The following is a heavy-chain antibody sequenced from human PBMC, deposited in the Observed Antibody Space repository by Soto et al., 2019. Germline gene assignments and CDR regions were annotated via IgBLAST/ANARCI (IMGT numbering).Heavy chain of an antibody. CDR2: INFDESTT. J-gene: IGHJ4*02. V-gene: IGHV3-74*01. CDR3: VTGGRTAGHVYHFDD. CDR1: GFTFSNYW. D-gene: IGHD3-16*01. Sequence: EVQLVESGGGLVQPGGSLRLSCAASGFTFSNYWMHWVRQAPGNGLVWVSRINFDESTTTYADSVQGRFTISRDNAKTTLYLQLNSVRAEDTAIYYCVTGGRTAGHVYHFDDWGQGALVTVSS.